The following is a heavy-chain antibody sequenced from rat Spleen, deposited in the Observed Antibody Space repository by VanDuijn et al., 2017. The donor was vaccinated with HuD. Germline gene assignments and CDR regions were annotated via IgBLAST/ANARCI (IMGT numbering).Heavy chain of an antibody. D-gene: IGHD1-10*01. CDR3: ARHGNNYGWFAY. Sequence: EVQLVESGGGLVQPGRSLKLSCAASGFTLSDYVMHWIRQAPTKGLEWVATISNDGSNTYYRDSVKGRFTISRDNAKSTLYLQMDSLRSEDTATYYCARHGNNYGWFAYWGQGTLVTVSS. CDR1: GFTLSDYV. CDR2: ISNDGSNT. V-gene: IGHV5-7*01. J-gene: IGHJ3*01.